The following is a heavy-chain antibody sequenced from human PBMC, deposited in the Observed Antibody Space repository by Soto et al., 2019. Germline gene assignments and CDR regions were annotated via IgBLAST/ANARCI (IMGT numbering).Heavy chain of an antibody. V-gene: IGHV4-59*01. CDR3: ARVSSGGSCHDY. CDR2: IYYSGST. D-gene: IGHD2-15*01. CDR1: GGSISRYY. Sequence: SETLSLTCTVSGGSISRYYWSWIRQPPGKGLEWIGYIYYSGSTNYNPSLKSRVTISVDTSKNQFSLKLSSVTAADTAVYYCARVSSGGSCHDYWGQGTLVTVSS. J-gene: IGHJ4*02.